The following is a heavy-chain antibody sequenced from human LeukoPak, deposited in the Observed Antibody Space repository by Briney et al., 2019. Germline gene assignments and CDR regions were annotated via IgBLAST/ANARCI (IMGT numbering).Heavy chain of an antibody. CDR2: ISDSGGSV. Sequence: GGSLRLSCGASGFTFSSHGMNWVRQAPGKGLEWVSGISDSGGSVYYADSVKGRLTISRDNSKNTVYLQMSGLRAEDTAVYYCVRTIDYYGAGSTRGYFAHWGQGTLVTVSS. V-gene: IGHV3-23*01. CDR1: GFTFSSHG. D-gene: IGHD3-10*01. J-gene: IGHJ4*02. CDR3: VRTIDYYGAGSTRGYFAH.